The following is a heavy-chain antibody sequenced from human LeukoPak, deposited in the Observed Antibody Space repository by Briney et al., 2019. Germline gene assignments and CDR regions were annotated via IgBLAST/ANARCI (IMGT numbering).Heavy chain of an antibody. V-gene: IGHV4-59*08. CDR2: IYYSGST. CDR3: ARQTGSGLFILP. D-gene: IGHD3/OR15-3a*01. CDR1: GGSISSYY. Sequence: SETLSLTCTVSGGSISSYYWSWIRQPPGKGLEWIGYIYYSGSTNYRPSLKSRVTISVDTSKNQFSLKLTSVTAADTAVYYCARQTGSGLFILPGGQGTLVTVSS. J-gene: IGHJ4*02.